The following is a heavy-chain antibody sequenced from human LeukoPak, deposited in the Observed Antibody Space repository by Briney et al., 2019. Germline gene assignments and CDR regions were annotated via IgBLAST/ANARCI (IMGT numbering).Heavy chain of an antibody. J-gene: IGHJ4*02. CDR1: GFTFSSYA. Sequence: GGSLRLSCAASGFTFSSYAMNWVRQAPGKGLEWVTAISGGGGDTYYADSVKGRFTISRDNSKNTLYLQMNSLRAEDTAVYYCAKSDSSSWYPYFDYWGQGTLVAVSS. D-gene: IGHD6-13*01. V-gene: IGHV3-23*01. CDR3: AKSDSSSWYPYFDY. CDR2: ISGGGGDT.